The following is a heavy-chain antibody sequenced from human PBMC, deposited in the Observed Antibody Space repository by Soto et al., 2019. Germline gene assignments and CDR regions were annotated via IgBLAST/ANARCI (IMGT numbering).Heavy chain of an antibody. V-gene: IGHV3-7*03. Sequence: LRLSCAASGFTFRDYAMNWVRLSPGKGLEWVANIKQDGSEKYYVDSVKGRFTISRDNAKNSLYLQMNSLRAEDTAVYYCARVALYYDILTGYSYYYYGMDVWGQGTTVTVSS. J-gene: IGHJ6*02. D-gene: IGHD3-9*01. CDR3: ARVALYYDILTGYSYYYYGMDV. CDR1: GFTFRDYA. CDR2: IKQDGSEK.